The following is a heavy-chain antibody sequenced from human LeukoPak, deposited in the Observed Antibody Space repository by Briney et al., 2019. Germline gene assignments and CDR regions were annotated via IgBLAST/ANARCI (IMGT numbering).Heavy chain of an antibody. V-gene: IGHV3-23*01. J-gene: IGHJ4*02. CDR2: ISGSAGGT. Sequence: GGSLRLSCEVSGITLSNYGMSWVRQAPGKGLEWVAGISGSAGGTNYADSVKGQFTISRDNSKNTLHLQMNRLRAEDTAVYFCAKRGVVIRVILVGFHKEAYYFDSWGQGALVTVSS. CDR1: GITLSNYG. D-gene: IGHD3-22*01. CDR3: AKRGVVIRVILVGFHKEAYYFDS.